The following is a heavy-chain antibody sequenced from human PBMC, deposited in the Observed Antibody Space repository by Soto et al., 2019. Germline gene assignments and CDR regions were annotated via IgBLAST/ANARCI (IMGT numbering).Heavy chain of an antibody. CDR3: ARLLAVAGTNY. CDR1: GFSFSSYW. D-gene: IGHD6-19*01. Sequence: EVQLVESGGGLVQPGGSLRLSCAASGFSFSSYWMHWVRQAPGKGLVWVSRINSDGSSTSYADSVKGRFTISRDNAKNTLYLQMNSLRVEDTAVYFCARLLAVAGTNYWGQGTLVTVSS. CDR2: INSDGSST. J-gene: IGHJ4*02. V-gene: IGHV3-74*01.